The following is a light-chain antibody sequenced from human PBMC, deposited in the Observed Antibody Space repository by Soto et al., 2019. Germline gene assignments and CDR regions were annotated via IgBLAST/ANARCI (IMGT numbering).Light chain of an antibody. CDR2: AAS. J-gene: IGKJ5*01. V-gene: IGKV1-9*01. Sequence: DIQLTQSPSFLSASVGDRVTITCRASQGIDTYLGWYQQKPGKAPKLLIYAASFLQSGVPSRFSGSGSGTEFTLTTSSLQPEDFASYYCQQLNTYPFIFAQGTRLEIK. CDR1: QGIDTY. CDR3: QQLNTYPFI.